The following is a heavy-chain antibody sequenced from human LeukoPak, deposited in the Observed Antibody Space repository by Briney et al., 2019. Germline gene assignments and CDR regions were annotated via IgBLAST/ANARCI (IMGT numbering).Heavy chain of an antibody. D-gene: IGHD3-10*01. CDR2: ISGSGGST. CDR1: GFTFSSYA. V-gene: IGHV3-23*01. J-gene: IGHJ4*02. CDR3: AKMIWFGELLSNFDY. Sequence: GGSLRLSCAASGFTFSSYAMSWVRQAPGKGLEWVPAISGSGGSTYYADSVKGRFTISRDNSKNTLYLQMNSLRAEDTAAYYCAKMIWFGELLSNFDYWGQGTLVTVSS.